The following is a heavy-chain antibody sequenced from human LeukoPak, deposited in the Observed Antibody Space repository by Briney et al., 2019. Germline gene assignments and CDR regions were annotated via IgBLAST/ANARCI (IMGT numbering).Heavy chain of an antibody. D-gene: IGHD5-18*01. V-gene: IGHV3-30*18. Sequence: PGGSLRLSCTASGFTFRTYSMNWDRQAPGNGLEWVALISYDGSNKYYTDSVKGRFTISRDNSKNTLYLQMDSLRAEDTAVYYCAKDRGYSYGYFDYWGQGTLVTVSS. CDR1: GFTFRTYS. CDR2: ISYDGSNK. CDR3: AKDRGYSYGYFDY. J-gene: IGHJ4*02.